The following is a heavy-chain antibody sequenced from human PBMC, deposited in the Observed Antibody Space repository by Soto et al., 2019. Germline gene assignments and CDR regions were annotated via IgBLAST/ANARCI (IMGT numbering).Heavy chain of an antibody. Sequence: EVQLVESGGGLVQPGGSLRLSCVGSGFTFSDYGMGWVRQAPGKGLEWVSAISGSVGCTFYADSVKGRFTISSDNWKTSLYLQMTGLRDRDPGVYYCAQDRSIAVRNCDEWGQGVLVTVSS. D-gene: IGHD6-6*01. V-gene: IGHV3-23*04. J-gene: IGHJ4*02. CDR3: AQDRSIAVRNCDE. CDR2: ISGSVGCT. CDR1: GFTFSDYG.